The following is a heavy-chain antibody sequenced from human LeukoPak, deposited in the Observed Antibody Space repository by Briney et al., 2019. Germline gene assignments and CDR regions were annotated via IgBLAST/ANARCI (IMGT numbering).Heavy chain of an antibody. CDR2: IYYRGST. J-gene: IGHJ6*03. D-gene: IGHD2-2*01. CDR3: ARGSVVVPAAMPAVVVGDAVVAGDFYYYDMDV. CDR1: GGSISSYY. V-gene: IGHV4-59*01. Sequence: PSETLSLTCPVSGGSISSYYWSWIGPPPAKGLNGIGFIYYRGSTNHNPPLQSGVTIPVDTSKSQFSLKLSSVTAADTAVYYCARGSVVVPAAMPAVVVGDAVVAGDFYYYDMDVWGKGTTVTVSS.